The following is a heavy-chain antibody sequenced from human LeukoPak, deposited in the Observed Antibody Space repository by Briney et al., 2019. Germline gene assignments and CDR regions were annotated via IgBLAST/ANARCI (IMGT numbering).Heavy chain of an antibody. D-gene: IGHD3-9*01. CDR3: ARGKLHYDILTGYYGSPPSPPDY. J-gene: IGHJ4*02. V-gene: IGHV4-39*01. CDR1: GGSISSSSYY. Sequence: SETLSLTCSVSGGSISSSSYYWDWIRQPPGKGLEWIGEINHSGSTNYNPSLKSRVTISVDTSKNQFSLKLSSVTAADTAVYYCARGKLHYDILTGYYGSPPSPPDYWGQGTLDTVSS. CDR2: INHSGST.